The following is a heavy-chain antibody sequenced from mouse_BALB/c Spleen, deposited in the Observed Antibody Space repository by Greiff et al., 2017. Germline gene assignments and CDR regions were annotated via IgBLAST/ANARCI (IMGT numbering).Heavy chain of an antibody. CDR3: ALTGTADY. CDR1: GYSITSDYA. Sequence: DVKLVESGPGLVKPSQSLSLTCTVTGYSITSDYAWNWIRQFPGNKLEWMGYISYSGSTSYNPSLKSRISITRDTSKNQFFLQLNSVTTEDTATYYCALTGTADYWGQGTTLTVSS. D-gene: IGHD4-1*01. V-gene: IGHV3-2*02. CDR2: ISYSGST. J-gene: IGHJ2*01.